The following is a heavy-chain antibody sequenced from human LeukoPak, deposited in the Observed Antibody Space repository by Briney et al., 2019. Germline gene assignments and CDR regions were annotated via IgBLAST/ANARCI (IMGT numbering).Heavy chain of an antibody. CDR2: IYSAGGT. CDR3: ARDQLGATYSLDY. Sequence: GGSLRLSCAVSGFTVSSNYMSWVRQAPGKGLEWVSIIYSAGGTYYADSVEGRFTISRDSSKNTLYLQMNSLRAEDTAVYYCARDQLGATYSLDYWGQGTLVTVSS. CDR1: GFTVSSNY. D-gene: IGHD4/OR15-4a*01. J-gene: IGHJ4*02. V-gene: IGHV3-53*01.